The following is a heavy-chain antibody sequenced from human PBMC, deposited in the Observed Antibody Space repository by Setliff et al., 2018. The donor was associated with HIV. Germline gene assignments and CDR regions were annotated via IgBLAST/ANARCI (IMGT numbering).Heavy chain of an antibody. CDR1: GGTFSSYA. CDR2: IIPIFGTA. V-gene: IGHV1-69*13. D-gene: IGHD3-22*01. J-gene: IGHJ4*02. CDR3: ARDMNRGGYSDSSPHDF. Sequence: GASVKVSCKASGGTFSSYAISWARQAPGQGLEWMGGIIPIFGTANYAQKFQGRVTITADESTQTVYLDLRRLTTEDTAVYYCARDMNRGGYSDSSPHDFWGQGTLVTVSS.